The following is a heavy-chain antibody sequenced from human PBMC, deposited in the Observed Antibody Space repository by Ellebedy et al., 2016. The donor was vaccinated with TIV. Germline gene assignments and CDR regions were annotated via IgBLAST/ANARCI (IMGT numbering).Heavy chain of an antibody. Sequence: MPSETLSLTCTVSGGSIKSFNSYWAWIRQSPGNGLEWIGALDLSGILNYNPSLASRVTISVDTSKNQISLRLSSLTAADTAVYYCAASPQDPLNPPLWGHGTLVTVSP. CDR1: GGSIKSFNSY. CDR2: LDLSGIL. J-gene: IGHJ4*01. V-gene: IGHV4-39*07. CDR3: AASPQDPLNPPL. D-gene: IGHD3-9*01.